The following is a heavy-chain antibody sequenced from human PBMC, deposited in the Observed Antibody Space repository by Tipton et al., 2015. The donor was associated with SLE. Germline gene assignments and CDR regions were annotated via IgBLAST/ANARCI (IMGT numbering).Heavy chain of an antibody. V-gene: IGHV3-74*01. CDR1: GFTFSNYW. CDR2: INYDGSSP. D-gene: IGHD6-25*01. Sequence: SLRLSCAVTGFTFSNYWMHWVRQTPGKGLVWVSRINYDGSSPTYADSVKGRFTISRDNAKNTLYLQMNSLRAEDTAVYYCARDSGFGYFYYGMDVWGQGTTVTVSS. CDR3: ARDSGFGYFYYGMDV. J-gene: IGHJ6*02.